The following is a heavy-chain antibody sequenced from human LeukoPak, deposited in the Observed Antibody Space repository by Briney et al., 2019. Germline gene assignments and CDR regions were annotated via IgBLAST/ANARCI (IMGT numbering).Heavy chain of an antibody. J-gene: IGHJ4*02. Sequence: GGSLRLSCAASGFTFSSYRMRWVRQAPGRGLEWLANIKEGGSDKYYVDSVKGRFTISRDNAKNALYLQMNSLRAEDTAVYYCAGGGGRDGYSVDYWGQGTLVTVSS. CDR3: AGGGGRDGYSVDY. D-gene: IGHD5-24*01. CDR1: GFTFSSYR. V-gene: IGHV3-7*04. CDR2: IKEGGSDK.